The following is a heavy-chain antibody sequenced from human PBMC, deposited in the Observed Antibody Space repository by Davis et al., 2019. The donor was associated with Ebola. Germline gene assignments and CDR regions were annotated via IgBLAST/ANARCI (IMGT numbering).Heavy chain of an antibody. D-gene: IGHD6-6*01. CDR3: ARSSADRHVGLSWFDY. Sequence: GGSLRPSCPPLGSTFSSNYMSWVRQAPGKGLEWVSVIYSGGSTYYADPVKGRFTISRDNSKNTLYLQMTSLRDEDTAVYYCARSSADRHVGLSWFDYWGQGTLVTVSS. V-gene: IGHV3-53*01. CDR2: IYSGGST. CDR1: GSTFSSNY. J-gene: IGHJ4*02.